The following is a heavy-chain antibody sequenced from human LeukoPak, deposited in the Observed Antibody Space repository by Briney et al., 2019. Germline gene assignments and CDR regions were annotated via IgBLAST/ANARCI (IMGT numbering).Heavy chain of an antibody. J-gene: IGHJ6*03. CDR1: GGTFSSYA. CDR3: ARGKGAPVYYYYYYYMDV. CDR2: IIPIFGAA. Sequence: SVKVSCKASGGTFSSYAISWVRQAPGQGLEWMGGIIPIFGAANYAQKFRGRVTITTDESTSTTYMELSSLRSEDTAVYYCARGKGAPVYYYYYYYMDVWGKGTTVTVSS. D-gene: IGHD3-16*01. V-gene: IGHV1-69*05.